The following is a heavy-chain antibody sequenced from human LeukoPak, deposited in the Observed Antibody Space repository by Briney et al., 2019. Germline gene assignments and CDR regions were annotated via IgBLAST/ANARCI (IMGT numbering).Heavy chain of an antibody. J-gene: IGHJ4*02. D-gene: IGHD3-10*01. CDR2: IYCGWST. V-gene: IGHV3-53*01. CDR3: ARAKPKNMVRGLIMRRESRYYFDY. Sequence: GGSLRLSCAASGFIVSSNYMSWVRQAPRKGLEWVSVIYCGWSTYYADSVKGRFAISRDNSKSTLYIQMNSLRAEDTAVYYCARAKPKNMVRGLIMRRESRYYFDYWGQGTLVTVSS. CDR1: GFIVSSNY.